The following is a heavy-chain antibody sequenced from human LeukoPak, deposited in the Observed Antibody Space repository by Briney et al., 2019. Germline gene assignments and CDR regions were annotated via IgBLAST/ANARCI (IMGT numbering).Heavy chain of an antibody. CDR2: ISAYNGNT. CDR3: ARLNFGSEDY. J-gene: IGHJ4*02. CDR1: GYTFTSYG. Sequence: ASVKVSCEASGYTFTSYGISWVRQAPGQGLEWVGWISAYNGNTNYARRLQGRVTMTTDTSTSTAYMELRSLRSDDTAVYYCARLNFGSEDYWGQGTLVTVSS. D-gene: IGHD3-10*01. V-gene: IGHV1-18*01.